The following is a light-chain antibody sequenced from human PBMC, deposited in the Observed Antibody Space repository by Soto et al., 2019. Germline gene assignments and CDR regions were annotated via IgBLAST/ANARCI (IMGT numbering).Light chain of an antibody. J-gene: IGLJ2*01. Sequence: QSALTQPASVSGSPGQSITISCTGTDSDVGAYNYVSWYQHHPGNAPKVMIYDVSNRPSGVSNRFSGSKSGNTASLTISGLQAEDEADYYCSSYTHNGVGVFGGGTKVTVL. CDR2: DVS. CDR3: SSYTHNGVGV. CDR1: DSDVGAYNY. V-gene: IGLV2-14*03.